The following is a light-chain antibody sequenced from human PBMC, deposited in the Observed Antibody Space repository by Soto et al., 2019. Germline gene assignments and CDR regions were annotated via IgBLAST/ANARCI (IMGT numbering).Light chain of an antibody. Sequence: DIQMTQSPSSLSASVGDRVTITCQSSQDISNYLNWYQQKPGKAPKLLISEASNLETGVPSRFSASGSGTDFTFTISSLQPEDIATYYCQQYDNLPYTFGPRTKLEIK. CDR2: EAS. V-gene: IGKV1-33*01. J-gene: IGKJ2*01. CDR1: QDISNY. CDR3: QQYDNLPYT.